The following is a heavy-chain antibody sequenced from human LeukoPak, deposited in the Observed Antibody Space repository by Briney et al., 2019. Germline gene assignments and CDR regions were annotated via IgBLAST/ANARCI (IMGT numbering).Heavy chain of an antibody. J-gene: IGHJ3*01. CDR1: AFSFTKAW. D-gene: IGHD4-17*01. CDR2: IKSKTDGGTT. CDR3: TTDGAYDF. V-gene: IGHV3-15*01. Sequence: GGSLRLSCAASAFSFTKAWMTWIRQAPGMGPEWIGRIKSKTDGGTTDYAAPVKGRFTISRDDSKNTLYLQMNSLKTEDTAVYYCTTDGAYDFWGQGTMVTVSS.